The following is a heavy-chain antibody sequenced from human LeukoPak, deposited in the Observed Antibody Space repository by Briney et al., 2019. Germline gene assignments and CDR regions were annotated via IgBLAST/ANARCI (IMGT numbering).Heavy chain of an antibody. D-gene: IGHD3-22*01. J-gene: IGHJ1*01. CDR2: IYYSGST. CDR1: GGSISSGGYY. CDR3: ARDRGYYDSSGYYPEYFQH. Sequence: SETLSLTCTVSGGSISSGGYYWSWIRQHLGKGLEWIGYIYYSGSTYYNPSLKSRVTISVDTSKNQFSLKLSSVTAADTAVYYCARDRGYYDSSGYYPEYFQHWGQGTLVTVSS. V-gene: IGHV4-31*03.